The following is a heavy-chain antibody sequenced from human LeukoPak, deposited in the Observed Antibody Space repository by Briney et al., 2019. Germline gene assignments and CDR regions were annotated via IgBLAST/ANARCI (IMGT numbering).Heavy chain of an antibody. CDR1: GFTFSSYS. CDR3: ARDYSDDFWSGYRYGMDV. CDR2: ISSSSSTI. Sequence: GGSLRLSCAASGFTFSSYSMNWVRQAPGKGLEWVSYISSSSSTIYYADSVKGRFTISRDNAKNSLYLQMNSLRAEDTAVYYCARDYSDDFWSGYRYGMDVWGQGTTVTVSS. J-gene: IGHJ6*02. V-gene: IGHV3-48*01. D-gene: IGHD3-3*01.